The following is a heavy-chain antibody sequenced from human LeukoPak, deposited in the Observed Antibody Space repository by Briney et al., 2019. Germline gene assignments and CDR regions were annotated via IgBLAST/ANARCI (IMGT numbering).Heavy chain of an antibody. CDR1: GFTFSSYS. J-gene: IGHJ3*02. CDR2: ISSSSSYI. D-gene: IGHD2-2*01. Sequence: GGSLRLSCAASGFTFSSYSMNWVRQAPGKGLEWVSSISSSSSYIYYADSVKGRFTISRDNAKNSLYLQMNSLRAEDTAVYYCAGARAPKPEGASDAFDIWGQGTMVTVSS. V-gene: IGHV3-21*01. CDR3: AGARAPKPEGASDAFDI.